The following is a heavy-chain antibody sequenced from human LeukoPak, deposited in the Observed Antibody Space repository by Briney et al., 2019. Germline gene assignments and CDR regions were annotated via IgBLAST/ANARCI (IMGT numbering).Heavy chain of an antibody. V-gene: IGHV3-30-3*01. Sequence: GRSLRLSCAASGFTFSSYAMHWVRQAPGKGLEWVAVISYDGSNKYYADSVKGRFTISRDNSKNTLYLQMNSLRAEDTAVYYCAREQLPTGYSYGDYWGQGTLVTVSS. CDR2: ISYDGSNK. CDR1: GFTFSSYA. CDR3: AREQLPTGYSYGDY. J-gene: IGHJ4*02. D-gene: IGHD5-18*01.